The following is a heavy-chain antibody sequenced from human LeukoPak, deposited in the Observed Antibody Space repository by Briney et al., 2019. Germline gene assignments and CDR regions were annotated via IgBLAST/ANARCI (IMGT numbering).Heavy chain of an antibody. CDR3: TTDVRWELQPADY. V-gene: IGHV3-15*01. J-gene: IGHJ4*02. CDR1: GFTFTNAW. D-gene: IGHD1-26*01. Sequence: GGSLRLSCAASGFTFTNAWMSWVRQAPGKGLEWVGRIKRKSDGETADYAAPVKGRFTISRDDSKNTLFLQMNSLKTEDTAVYYCTTDVRWELQPADYWGQGTLVTVSS. CDR2: IKRKSDGETA.